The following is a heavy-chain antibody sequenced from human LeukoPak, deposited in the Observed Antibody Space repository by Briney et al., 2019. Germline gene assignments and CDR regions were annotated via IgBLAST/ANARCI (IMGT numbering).Heavy chain of an antibody. D-gene: IGHD3-22*01. CDR1: GFTFSSYA. CDR2: ISGSGGST. J-gene: IGHJ6*02. CDR3: AKLRYYYDSSGPAMDV. V-gene: IGHV3-23*01. Sequence: GGSLRLSCAASGFTFSSYAMSWVRQAPGKGLEWVSAISGSGGSTYYADSVKGRLTISRDNSKNTLYLQMNSLRAEDTAVYYCAKLRYYYDSSGPAMDVWGQGTTVTVSS.